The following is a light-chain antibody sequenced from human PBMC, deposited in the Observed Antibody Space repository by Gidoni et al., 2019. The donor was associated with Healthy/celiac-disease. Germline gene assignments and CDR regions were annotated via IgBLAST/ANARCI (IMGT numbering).Light chain of an antibody. CDR2: DAS. CDR3: QQYNSNSYT. J-gene: IGKJ2*01. Sequence: IPMTQSPSSLSASVGDRVTITCRASQSISSWLSWYQQKPGKAPKLLIYDASSLESGVPSRFSGSGSGTEFTLTISSLQPDDFATYYCQQYNSNSYTFGQGTKLEIK. V-gene: IGKV1-5*01. CDR1: QSISSW.